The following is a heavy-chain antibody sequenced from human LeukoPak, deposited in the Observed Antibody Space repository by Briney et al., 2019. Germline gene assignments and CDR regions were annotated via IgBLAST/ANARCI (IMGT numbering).Heavy chain of an antibody. D-gene: IGHD4-17*01. V-gene: IGHV3-48*04. CDR3: ARDLYGDYALDY. CDR2: ISSSSSAI. J-gene: IGHJ4*02. CDR1: GFTFSAYN. Sequence: GGSLRLSCAASGFTFSAYNMNWVRQAPGKGLEWISHISSSSSAIYYADSVRGRFTISRDNAKKSLYLQMNSLRAEDTAVYYCARDLYGDYALDYWGQGTLVTVSS.